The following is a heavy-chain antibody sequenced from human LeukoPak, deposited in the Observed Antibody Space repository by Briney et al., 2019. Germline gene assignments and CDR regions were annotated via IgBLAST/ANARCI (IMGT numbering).Heavy chain of an antibody. CDR3: ARDLEDTAMPTDY. CDR2: INPNSGGT. CDR1: GYTFTGYY. V-gene: IGHV1-2*02. J-gene: IGHJ4*02. D-gene: IGHD5-18*01. Sequence: ASVKVSCKASGYTFTGYYMHWVRQAPGQGLEWMGWINPNSGGTNYAQKFQGRVTMTRDTSISTAYMELSRLRSDGTAVYYCARDLEDTAMPTDYWGQGTLVTVSS.